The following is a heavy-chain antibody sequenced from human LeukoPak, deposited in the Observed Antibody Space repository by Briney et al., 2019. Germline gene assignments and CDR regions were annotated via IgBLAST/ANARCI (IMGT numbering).Heavy chain of an antibody. J-gene: IGHJ6*03. CDR3: ARTTDYYYYMDV. D-gene: IGHD4-17*01. V-gene: IGHV4-38-2*02. Sequence: SETLSLTCTVSGYSISSGYYWGWIRQPPGKGLEWIGSIYHSGSTYYSPSLKSRVTISVDTSKNQSSLKLSSVTAADTAVYYCARTTDYYYYMDVWGKGTTVTVSS. CDR2: IYHSGST. CDR1: GYSISSGYY.